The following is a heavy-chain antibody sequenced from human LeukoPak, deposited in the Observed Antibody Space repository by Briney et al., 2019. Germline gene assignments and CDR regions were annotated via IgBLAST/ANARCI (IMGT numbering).Heavy chain of an antibody. V-gene: IGHV4-38-2*02. CDR3: ARDGGYGDYYFDY. CDR1: GFSISSGYY. D-gene: IGHD1-26*01. J-gene: IGHJ4*02. CDR2: IYYSGST. Sequence: PSETLSLTCTVSGFSISSGYYWGWIRQPPGKGLEWIGSIYYSGSTYYNPSLKSRVTISVDTSENQFSLKLSSVTAADTAVYYCARDGGYGDYYFDYWGQGTLVTVPS.